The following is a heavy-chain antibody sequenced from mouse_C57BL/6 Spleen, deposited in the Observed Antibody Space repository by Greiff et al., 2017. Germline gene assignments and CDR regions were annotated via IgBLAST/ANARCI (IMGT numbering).Heavy chain of an antibody. CDR1: GYTFTSYW. Sequence: VQLLQPGTELVKPGASVKLSCKASGYTFTSYWMHWVKQRPGQGLEWIGNINPSNGGTNYNEKFKSKATLTVDKSSSTAYMQLSSLTSEDSAVYYWARGEAQAKGAWFAYWGQGTLVTVSA. CDR3: ARGEAQAKGAWFAY. V-gene: IGHV1-53*01. J-gene: IGHJ3*01. CDR2: INPSNGGT. D-gene: IGHD3-2*02.